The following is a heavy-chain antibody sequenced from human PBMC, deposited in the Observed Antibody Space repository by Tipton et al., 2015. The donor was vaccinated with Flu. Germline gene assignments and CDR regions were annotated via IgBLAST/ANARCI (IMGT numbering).Heavy chain of an antibody. Sequence: SLRLSCAASGFTVSSNYMSWVRQAPGKGLEWVSIIYSGGSTYYADSVKGRFTISRDNSKNTLYLQMNSLRAEDTAVYFCARVNPGRRGCSGGSCYIDYWGQGTPVTVSS. J-gene: IGHJ4*02. CDR3: ARVNPGRRGCSGGSCYIDY. CDR1: GFTVSSNY. CDR2: IYSGGST. D-gene: IGHD2-15*01. V-gene: IGHV3-53*01.